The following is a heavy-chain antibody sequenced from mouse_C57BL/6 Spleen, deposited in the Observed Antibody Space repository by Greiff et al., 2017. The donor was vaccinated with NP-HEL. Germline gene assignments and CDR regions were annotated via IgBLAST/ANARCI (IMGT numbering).Heavy chain of an antibody. V-gene: IGHV1-80*01. Sequence: QVQLQQSGAELVKPGASVKISCKASGYAFSSYWMNWVKQRPGKGLEWIGQIYPGDGDTNYNGKFKGKATLTADKSSSTAYMQLSSLTSEDSAVYFCARDDYSYYAMDYWGQGTSVTVSS. CDR1: GYAFSSYW. CDR2: IYPGDGDT. CDR3: ARDDYSYYAMDY. J-gene: IGHJ4*01. D-gene: IGHD2-4*01.